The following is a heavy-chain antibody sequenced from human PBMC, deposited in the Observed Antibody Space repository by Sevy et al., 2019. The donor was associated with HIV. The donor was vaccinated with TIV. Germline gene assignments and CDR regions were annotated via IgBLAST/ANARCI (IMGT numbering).Heavy chain of an antibody. Sequence: ASVKVSCKVFGYSLRKLSMHWVRQAPGKGLEWMGSLDPGNGEITYAQTLQGRVTMTEDTSTDTANMELSSRTSEDTATYYCATVGLGYYSGSSYYQGDWFDPWGQGTLVTVSS. D-gene: IGHD2-15*01. V-gene: IGHV1-24*01. J-gene: IGHJ5*02. CDR3: ATVGLGYYSGSSYYQGDWFDP. CDR2: LDPGNGEI. CDR1: GYSLRKLS.